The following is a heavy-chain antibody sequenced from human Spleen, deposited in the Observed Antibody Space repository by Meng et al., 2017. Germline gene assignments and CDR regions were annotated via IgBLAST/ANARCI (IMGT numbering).Heavy chain of an antibody. V-gene: IGHV1-46*01. CDR1: GYTFTSYY. CDR2: INPSGGST. CDR3: ARDSLTGTLAGDY. J-gene: IGHJ4*02. D-gene: IGHD1-7*01. Sequence: ASVKVSCKASGYTFTSYYMHWVRQAPGQGLEWMGIINPSGGSTSYAQKFQDRVSITADTSTSTAYMELSSLRSDDTAFYYCARDSLTGTLAGDYWGQGTLVTVSS.